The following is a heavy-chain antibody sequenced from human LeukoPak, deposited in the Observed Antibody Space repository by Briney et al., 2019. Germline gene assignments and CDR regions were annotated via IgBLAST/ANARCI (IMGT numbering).Heavy chain of an antibody. Sequence: GGSLRLSCAASGYTFSSYGMHWVRQAPGEGLEWVAVISYDGSNKYYADSVKGRFTNSRDNSKNTLYLQMNSLRAEDTAVYYCAKVGIAVAVGPPDYWGQGTLVTVSS. D-gene: IGHD6-19*01. J-gene: IGHJ4*02. CDR2: ISYDGSNK. CDR1: GYTFSSYG. V-gene: IGHV3-30*18. CDR3: AKVGIAVAVGPPDY.